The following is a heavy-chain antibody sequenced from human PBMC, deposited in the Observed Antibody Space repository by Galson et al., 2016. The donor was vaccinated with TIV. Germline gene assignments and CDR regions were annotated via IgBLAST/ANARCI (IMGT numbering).Heavy chain of an antibody. J-gene: IGHJ4*02. CDR1: GYTFSFYW. D-gene: IGHD2-21*01. Sequence: QSGAEVKKPGESLQISCQGSGYTFSFYWIGWVRQAPGQRLEWMGWINGGNGNTKYSKQFQGRLTITRDTSASTAYMELNSLRPEDTAVYCCARPPYCGGDCYKYDNWGQGTLVTVSS. V-gene: IGHV1-3*01. CDR3: ARPPYCGGDCYKYDN. CDR2: INGGNGNT.